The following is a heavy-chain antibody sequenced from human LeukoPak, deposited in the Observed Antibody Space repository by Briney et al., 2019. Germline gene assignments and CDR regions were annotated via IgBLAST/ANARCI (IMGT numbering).Heavy chain of an antibody. J-gene: IGHJ4*02. CDR2: ISGYNGDT. CDR1: GYTFTNYG. CDR3: ARGGRLYPDY. V-gene: IGHV1-18*01. D-gene: IGHD2-15*01. Sequence: GASVKVSCKASGYTFTNYGISWVRQAPGQGLEWMGWISGYNGDTDYAQKLQGRVTMTTDTSTSTAYMGLRSLRSDDTAVYYCARGGRLYPDYWGQGTLVTVSS.